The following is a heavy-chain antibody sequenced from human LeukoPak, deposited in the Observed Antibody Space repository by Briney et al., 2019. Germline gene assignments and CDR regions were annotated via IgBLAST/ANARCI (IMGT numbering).Heavy chain of an antibody. CDR1: GGSFSGYY. J-gene: IGHJ4*02. CDR2: INHSGST. D-gene: IGHD1-26*01. Sequence: SETLSLTCAVYGGSFSGYYWSWIRQPLGKGLEWIGEINHSGSTNYNPSLKSRVTISVDTSKNQFSLKLSSVTAADTAVYYCAVLSGSYSNFDYWGQGTLVTVSS. V-gene: IGHV4-34*01. CDR3: AVLSGSYSNFDY.